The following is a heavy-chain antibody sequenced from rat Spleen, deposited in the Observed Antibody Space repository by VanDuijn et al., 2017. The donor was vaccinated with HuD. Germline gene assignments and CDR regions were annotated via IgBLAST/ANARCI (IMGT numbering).Heavy chain of an antibody. Sequence: EVQLVESGGGLVQPGRSLKLSCAASGFTFSNYYMAWVRQAPTKGLEWVATISYDVSNTYSRASVKGRFTISRDNAKNTLDLQMDSLRSEETATYYGTRRGEPYYFDYWGQGVMVTVSS. CDR1: GFTFSNYY. CDR2: ISYDVSNT. J-gene: IGHJ2*01. CDR3: TRRGEPYYFDY. D-gene: IGHD3-4*01. V-gene: IGHV5-29*01.